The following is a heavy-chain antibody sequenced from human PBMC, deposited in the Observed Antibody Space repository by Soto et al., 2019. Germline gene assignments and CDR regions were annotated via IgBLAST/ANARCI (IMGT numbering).Heavy chain of an antibody. V-gene: IGHV1-69*02. D-gene: IGHD2-15*01. CDR3: AGYCSGGSCYPLDV. CDR2: IIPILGIA. J-gene: IGHJ6*02. Sequence: QVQLVQSGAEVKKPGSSVKVSCKASGGTFSSYTISWVRQAPGQGLEWMGRIIPILGIANYAQKFQGRVTITADKATSTAYMELSSLRSEDTAVYYCAGYCSGGSCYPLDVWGQGTTVTVSS. CDR1: GGTFSSYT.